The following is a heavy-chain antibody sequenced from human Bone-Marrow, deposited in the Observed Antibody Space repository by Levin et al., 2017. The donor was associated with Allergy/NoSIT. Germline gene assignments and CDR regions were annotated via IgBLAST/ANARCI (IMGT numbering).Heavy chain of an antibody. CDR2: ISSSSSYI. Sequence: GGSLRLSCAASGFTFSSYSMNWVRQAPGKGLEWVSSISSSSSYIYYADSVKGRFTISGDNAKNSLYLQMNSLRAEDTAVYYCARDRSCSGGSCYYVFWFDPWGQGTLVTVSS. J-gene: IGHJ5*02. D-gene: IGHD2-15*01. CDR1: GFTFSSYS. V-gene: IGHV3-21*01. CDR3: ARDRSCSGGSCYYVFWFDP.